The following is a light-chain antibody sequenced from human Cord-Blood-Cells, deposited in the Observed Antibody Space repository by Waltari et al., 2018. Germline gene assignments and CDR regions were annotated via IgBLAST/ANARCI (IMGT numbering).Light chain of an antibody. CDR3: QQYNNWPPLT. J-gene: IGKJ4*01. CDR1: QIVSSN. CDR2: GSS. V-gene: IGKV3-15*01. Sequence: DIVMTQSAATLSVSSGARATLSCRDSQIVSSNLSWYQQKPGQAPRLLIYGSSTRATGIPARFGVSGSGTEFTLTICSVQSGDFAVYFCQQYNNWPPLTFGGGTKVEI.